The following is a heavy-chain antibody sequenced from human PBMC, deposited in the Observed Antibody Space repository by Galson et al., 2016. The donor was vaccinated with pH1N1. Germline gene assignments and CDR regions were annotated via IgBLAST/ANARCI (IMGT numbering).Heavy chain of an antibody. V-gene: IGHV1-8*01. CDR1: GYTFTDYD. D-gene: IGHD2-15*01. CDR2: MNPNNDNT. Sequence: SVKVSCKASGYTFTDYDINWVRQGTGQGLEWMGWMNPNNDNTGYAQSFQGRVTMTRNTSISTAYMEMSSLRSEDTAVYYCSRGGYCSGGCRHDVVGYWGQGTLVTVS. J-gene: IGHJ4*02. CDR3: SRGGYCSGGCRHDVVGY.